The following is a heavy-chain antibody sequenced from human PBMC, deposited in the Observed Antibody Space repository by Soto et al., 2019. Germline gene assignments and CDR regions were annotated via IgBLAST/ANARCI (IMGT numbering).Heavy chain of an antibody. CDR3: ARDWGMVREPQLDY. J-gene: IGHJ4*02. Sequence: LSLSCAASGFTFSSYWMHWVRQAPGKGLVWVSLINSDGSNTSYADSVKGRFTISRDNAKNTLYLQMNSLRAEDTAVYYCARDWGMVREPQLDYWGQGTLDTVSS. CDR1: GFTFSSYW. D-gene: IGHD3-10*01. V-gene: IGHV3-74*01. CDR2: INSDGSNT.